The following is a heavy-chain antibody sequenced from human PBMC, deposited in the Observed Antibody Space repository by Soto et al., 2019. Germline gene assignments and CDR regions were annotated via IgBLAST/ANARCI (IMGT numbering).Heavy chain of an antibody. V-gene: IGHV4-59*01. CDR2: IYYSGST. J-gene: IGHJ4*02. CDR3: ATLTRRYYFDY. D-gene: IGHD4-4*01. Sequence: SETLSLTCTVSGGSISSYYWSWIRQPPGKGLEWIGYIYYSGSTNYNPSLKSRVTISVDTSKNQFSLKLSSVTAADTAVYYCATLTRRYYFDYWGQGTLVTVSS. CDR1: GGSISSYY.